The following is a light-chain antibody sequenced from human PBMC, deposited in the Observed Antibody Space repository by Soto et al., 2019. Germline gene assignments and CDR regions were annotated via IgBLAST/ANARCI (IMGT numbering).Light chain of an antibody. V-gene: IGLV1-40*01. CDR2: ANS. Sequence: QSVLTQPPSVSGAPGQRVSISCTGSSSNIGAAYDVYWYQQLPGTAPKLLIYANSNRPFGVPDRFSGSKSGSSASLDITGLQAEDEADYYCQSYDSSLSGSNVVFGGGTKLTVL. J-gene: IGLJ2*01. CDR3: QSYDSSLSGSNVV. CDR1: SSNIGAAYD.